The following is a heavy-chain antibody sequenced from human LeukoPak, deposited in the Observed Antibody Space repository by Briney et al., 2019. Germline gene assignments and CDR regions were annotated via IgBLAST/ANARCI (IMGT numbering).Heavy chain of an antibody. CDR3: ARGPAHNNWGGLYWYFDR. CDR2: VHYSGRT. V-gene: IGHV4-59*01. J-gene: IGHJ2*01. Sequence: SETLSLTCTVSGGSISSYYWTWIRQSPGKGLEWIGHVHYSGRTNYNPSLRSRVTISVDTSTNQFSLKLNSVTAADTAVYHCARGPAHNNWGGLYWYFDRWGPGTLVTVSS. D-gene: IGHD7-27*01. CDR1: GGSISSYY.